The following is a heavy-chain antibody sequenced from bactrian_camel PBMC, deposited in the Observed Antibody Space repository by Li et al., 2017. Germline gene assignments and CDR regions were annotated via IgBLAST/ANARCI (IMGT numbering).Heavy chain of an antibody. J-gene: IGHJ4*01. V-gene: IGHV3S67*01. CDR3: AGRWTGGHCSTEASEKEKFYY. D-gene: IGHD3*01. Sequence: DVQLVESGGGLMQPGGSLRLSCVTSGFVFSDYGLCWVRQAPGKEREYVGTINRNGSTYYRSTVEGRFTISRDNAKNAVYLQMNSLKSDDTAMYYCAGRWTGGHCSTEASEKEKFYYWGQGTQVTVS. CDR2: INRNGST. CDR1: GFVFSDYG.